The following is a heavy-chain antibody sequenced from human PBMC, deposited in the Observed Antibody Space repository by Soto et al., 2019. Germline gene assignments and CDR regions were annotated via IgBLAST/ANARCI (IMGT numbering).Heavy chain of an antibody. CDR1: GFTFSSYS. Sequence: EVQLVESGGGLVKPGGSLRLSCAASGFTFSSYSMNWVRQAPGKGLEWVSSISSSSSYIYYADSVKGRFTISRDNAKNSLYLQMNSLRAEDTAVYYCARDRSDTMVRGVDFDYWRQGTLVTVSS. D-gene: IGHD3-10*01. CDR3: ARDRSDTMVRGVDFDY. CDR2: ISSSSSYI. V-gene: IGHV3-21*01. J-gene: IGHJ4*02.